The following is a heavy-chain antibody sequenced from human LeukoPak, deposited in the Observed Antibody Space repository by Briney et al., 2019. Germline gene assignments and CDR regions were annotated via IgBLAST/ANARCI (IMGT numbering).Heavy chain of an antibody. D-gene: IGHD2-15*01. V-gene: IGHV3-23*01. CDR3: ARGTRYYFDS. CDR2: ISASGGST. J-gene: IGHJ4*02. Sequence: GGSLRLSCAASGFTFSSYAMSCVRQAPGKGLEWVSAISASGGSTYYADSVKGRFTISRDNSKNTLYLQMNSLGAEDTAVYYCARGTRYYFDSWGQGTLVTVSS. CDR1: GFTFSSYA.